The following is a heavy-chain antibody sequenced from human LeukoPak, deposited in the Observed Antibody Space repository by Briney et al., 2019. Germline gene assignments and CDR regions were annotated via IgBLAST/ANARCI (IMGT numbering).Heavy chain of an antibody. CDR3: ARDLNYGSAD. D-gene: IGHD3-10*01. Sequence: GSLRLSCAASGFPFCNNAKKWVRPAPGKGLEWVSSLSGSSGSTYYADSVKGRFTISRDNSKNTLYLQMNSLRAEDTAVYYCARDLNYGSADWGQGTLVTVSS. CDR1: GFPFCNNA. J-gene: IGHJ4*02. CDR2: LSGSSGST. V-gene: IGHV3-23*01.